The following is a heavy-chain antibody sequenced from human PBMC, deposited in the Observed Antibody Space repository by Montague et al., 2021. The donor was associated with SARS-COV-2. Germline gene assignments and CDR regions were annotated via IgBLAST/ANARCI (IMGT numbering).Heavy chain of an antibody. V-gene: IGHV4-34*01. CDR3: TRGWGSWLYCMDV. CDR2: INHSGST. D-gene: IGHD6-13*01. J-gene: IGHJ6*02. Sequence: SETLSLTCAVSGGSFSGYYWSWIRQPPGKGLEWIGEINHSGSTNYNPSLKSRVTISVDTSKNQFSLKLSSVTAADTAVYYCTRGWGSWLYCMDVWGQGTTVTVSS. CDR1: GGSFSGYY.